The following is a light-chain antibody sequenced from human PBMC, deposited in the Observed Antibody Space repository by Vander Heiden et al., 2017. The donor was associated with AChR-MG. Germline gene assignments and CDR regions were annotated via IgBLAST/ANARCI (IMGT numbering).Light chain of an antibody. J-gene: IGLJ3*02. CDR1: SSDVGSYNL. CDR3: CSYAGSSTWV. V-gene: IGLV2-23*02. Sequence: QSALTQPPSVSGSTGQSITISCTGTSSDVGSYNLVSWYQQHPGKAPKLMIYEVSKRPSGVSNRFSGSKSGNTASLTISGLQAEDEADYYCCSYAGSSTWVFGGGTKLTVL. CDR2: EVS.